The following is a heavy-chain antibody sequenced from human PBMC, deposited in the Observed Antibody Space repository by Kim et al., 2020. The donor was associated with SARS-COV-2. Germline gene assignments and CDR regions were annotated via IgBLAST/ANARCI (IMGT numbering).Heavy chain of an antibody. J-gene: IGHJ4*02. CDR3: ASSYDYGDYIDY. Sequence: YAQKFQGRVTITADESTSTAYMELSSLRSEDTAVYYCASSYDYGDYIDYWGQGTLVTVSS. D-gene: IGHD4-17*01. V-gene: IGHV1-69*01.